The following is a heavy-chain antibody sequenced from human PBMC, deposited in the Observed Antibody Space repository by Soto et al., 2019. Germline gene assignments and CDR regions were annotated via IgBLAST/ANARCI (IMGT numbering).Heavy chain of an antibody. CDR1: GFTFSSYA. D-gene: IGHD3-3*01. V-gene: IGHV3-23*01. J-gene: IGHJ4*02. CDR3: AKDQRGVGGGSGYESPVFDY. Sequence: GGSLRLSCAASGFTFSSYAMSWVRRAPGKGLEWVSAISGSGGSTYYADSVKGRFTISRDNSKNTLYLQMNSLRAEDTAVYYCAKDQRGVGGGSGYESPVFDYWGQGTLVTVPQ. CDR2: ISGSGGST.